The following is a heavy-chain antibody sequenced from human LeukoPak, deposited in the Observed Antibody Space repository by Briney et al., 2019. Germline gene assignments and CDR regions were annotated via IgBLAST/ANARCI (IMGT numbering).Heavy chain of an antibody. V-gene: IGHV3-53*01. J-gene: IGHJ4*02. Sequence: GGSLRLSCAASGFTVSSNYMSWVRQAPGKGLEWVSVIYSGGSTYYADSVKGRFTISRDNSKNTLYLQMNSLRAEDTAVYYCARATWGSSSWPGPFDYWGQGTLVTVSS. CDR2: IYSGGST. CDR3: ARATWGSSSWPGPFDY. CDR1: GFTVSSNY. D-gene: IGHD6-13*01.